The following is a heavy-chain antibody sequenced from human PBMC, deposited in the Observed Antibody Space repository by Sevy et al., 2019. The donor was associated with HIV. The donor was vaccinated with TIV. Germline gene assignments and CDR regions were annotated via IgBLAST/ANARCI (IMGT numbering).Heavy chain of an antibody. Sequence: GSLRLSCAASGFTFSGYSMNWVRQAPGKGLEWVSSISSSSSYIYYAESVKGRFTNSRDNAKNSLYLQMNSLRAEDTAVYYCARWELDAFDIWGQGTMVTVSS. CDR3: ARWELDAFDI. V-gene: IGHV3-21*01. CDR1: GFTFSGYS. J-gene: IGHJ3*02. CDR2: ISSSSSYI. D-gene: IGHD1-26*01.